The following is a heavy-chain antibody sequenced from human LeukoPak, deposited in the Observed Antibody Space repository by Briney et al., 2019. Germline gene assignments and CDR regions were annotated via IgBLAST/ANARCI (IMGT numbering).Heavy chain of an antibody. Sequence: GGSLRLSCAASGFTFSSFGMHWVRQAPGKGLERVAIVWYDGSKRYYADSVKGRFTISRDDSKNTLYLQMNSLRAEDTAVYYCARDGKGFGELLYWGQGTLVTVSS. V-gene: IGHV3-33*01. CDR3: ARDGKGFGELLY. D-gene: IGHD3-10*01. J-gene: IGHJ4*02. CDR1: GFTFSSFG. CDR2: VWYDGSKR.